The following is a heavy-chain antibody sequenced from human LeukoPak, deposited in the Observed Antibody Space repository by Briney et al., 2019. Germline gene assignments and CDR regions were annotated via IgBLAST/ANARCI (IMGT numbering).Heavy chain of an antibody. Sequence: GGSLRLSCAASGFTFSGYWMTWVRQAPGKGLEWVANLRPDGSDKYYADSVKGRFTISRDNAKNSLYLQMNGLRADDTAINYCARDAYDDASESWGQGTLVTVSS. J-gene: IGHJ5*02. D-gene: IGHD3-3*01. V-gene: IGHV3-7*01. CDR2: LRPDGSDK. CDR3: ARDAYDDASES. CDR1: GFTFSGYW.